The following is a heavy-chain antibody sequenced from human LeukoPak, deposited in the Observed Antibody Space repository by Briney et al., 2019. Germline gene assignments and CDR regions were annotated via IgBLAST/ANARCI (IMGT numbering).Heavy chain of an antibody. J-gene: IGHJ4*02. CDR3: ARGFYDFWSGYYFFDY. CDR1: GFTFSSYS. CDR2: ISSSSSTI. Sequence: GGSLRLSCAASGFTFSSYSMNWVRQAPGKGLEWVSYISSSSSTIYYADSVKGRFTISRDNAKNSLYLQMNSLRAEDTAVYYCARGFYDFWSGYYFFDYWGQGTLVTVSS. D-gene: IGHD3-3*01. V-gene: IGHV3-48*01.